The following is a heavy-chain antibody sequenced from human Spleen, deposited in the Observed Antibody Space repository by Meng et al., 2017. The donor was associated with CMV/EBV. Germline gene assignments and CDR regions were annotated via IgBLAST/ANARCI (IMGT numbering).Heavy chain of an antibody. Sequence: GESLKISCAASGFTVNTYAMSWVRQAPGQGLQWVASITDSGDRTFYADSVKGRFTISRDNSNNTLSLQMHSLRVDDTAIYYCETRDIWGQGTLVTVSS. CDR2: ITDSGDRT. J-gene: IGHJ4*02. CDR1: GFTVNTYA. CDR3: ETRDI. V-gene: IGHV3-23*01.